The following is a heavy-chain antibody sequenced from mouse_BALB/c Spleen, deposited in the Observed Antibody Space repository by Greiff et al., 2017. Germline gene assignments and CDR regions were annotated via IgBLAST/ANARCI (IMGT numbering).Heavy chain of an antibody. D-gene: IGHD1-1*01. CDR3: ARHSYGSSYYAMDY. V-gene: IGHV3-2*02. CDR2: ISYSGST. CDR1: GYSITSDYA. Sequence: VQLKESGPGLVKPSQSLSLTCTVTGYSITSDYAWNWIRQFPGNKLEWMGYISYSGSTSYNPSLKSRISITRDTSKNQFFLQLNSVTTEDTATYYCARHSYGSSYYAMDYWGQGTSVTVSS. J-gene: IGHJ4*01.